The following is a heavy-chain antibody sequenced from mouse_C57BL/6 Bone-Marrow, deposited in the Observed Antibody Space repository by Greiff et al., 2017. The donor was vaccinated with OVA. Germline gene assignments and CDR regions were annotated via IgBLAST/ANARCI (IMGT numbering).Heavy chain of an antibody. J-gene: IGHJ4*01. Sequence: VQLQQSGAELAKPGASVKLSCKASGYTFTSYWMQWVKQRPGQGLEWIGEIDPSDSYTNYNQKFKGKATLTVDTSSSTAYMQLSSLTSEDSAVYYGARSNYYGSSFYAMDYWGQGTSVTVSS. V-gene: IGHV1-50*01. CDR3: ARSNYYGSSFYAMDY. D-gene: IGHD1-1*01. CDR1: GYTFTSYW. CDR2: IDPSDSYT.